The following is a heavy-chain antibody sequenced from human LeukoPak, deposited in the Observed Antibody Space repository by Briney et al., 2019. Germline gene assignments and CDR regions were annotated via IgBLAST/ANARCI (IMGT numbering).Heavy chain of an antibody. D-gene: IGHD3-9*01. CDR3: AKDHRNYDILTGYPGPGY. CDR1: GFTFSSYA. Sequence: GGSLRLSCAASGFTFSSYAMSWVRQAPGEGLEWVSAISGSGGSTYYADSVKGRFTISRDNSKNTLYLQMNSLRAEDTAVYYCAKDHRNYDILTGYPGPGYWGQGTLVTVSS. V-gene: IGHV3-23*01. CDR2: ISGSGGST. J-gene: IGHJ4*02.